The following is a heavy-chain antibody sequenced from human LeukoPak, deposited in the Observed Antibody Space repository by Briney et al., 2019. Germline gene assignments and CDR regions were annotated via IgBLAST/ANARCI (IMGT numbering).Heavy chain of an antibody. J-gene: IGHJ3*02. CDR1: GGTFSSYA. CDR2: IIPIFGTA. Sequence: SVKVSCKASGGTFSSYAISWVRQAPGQGLEWMGGIIPIFGTANYAQKFQGRVTITTDESTSTAYMELSGLRSEDTAVYYCARDGEATMVRFDIWGQGTMVTVSS. CDR3: ARDGEATMVRFDI. V-gene: IGHV1-69*05. D-gene: IGHD3-10*01.